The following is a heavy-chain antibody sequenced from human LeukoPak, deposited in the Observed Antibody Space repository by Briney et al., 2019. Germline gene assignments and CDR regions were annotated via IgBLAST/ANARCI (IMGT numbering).Heavy chain of an antibody. CDR2: INPSAGST. J-gene: IGHJ4*02. V-gene: IGHV1-46*01. Sequence: VSVKVSCKASGYTSTSYYMHWVRQAPGQGLEWMGIINPSAGSTSYAQKFQGRVTMTRDTSTSTVYMELSSLRSEDTAVYYCAREGTPEVDTWGQGTLVTVSS. CDR3: AREGTPEVDT. D-gene: IGHD5-18*01. CDR1: GYTSTSYY.